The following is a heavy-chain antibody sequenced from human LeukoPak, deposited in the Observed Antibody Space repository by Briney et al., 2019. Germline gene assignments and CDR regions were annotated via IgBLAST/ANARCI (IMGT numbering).Heavy chain of an antibody. J-gene: IGHJ4*02. Sequence: GGSLRLSCAASGFTFSSYAMSWVRQAPGKGLEWVSAISGSGGSTYYADSVKGRFTISRDNSKNTLYLQMNSLRAEDTAVYHCAKDSKTYSGSYGVDYWGQGTLVTVSS. D-gene: IGHD1-26*01. CDR1: GFTFSSYA. V-gene: IGHV3-23*01. CDR2: ISGSGGST. CDR3: AKDSKTYSGSYGVDY.